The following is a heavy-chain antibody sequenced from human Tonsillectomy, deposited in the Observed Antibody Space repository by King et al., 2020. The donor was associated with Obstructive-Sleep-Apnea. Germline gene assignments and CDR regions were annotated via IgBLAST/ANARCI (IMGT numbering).Heavy chain of an antibody. CDR2: INQDGIEK. CDR3: AGLVGGYFAYFDY. D-gene: IGHD1-26*01. CDR1: GFTFSRYW. Sequence: ERQLVQSGGGLVQPGGSRRLSCAASGFTFSRYWMSWVRQAPGKGLEWVANINQDGIEKYYMDSVKGRFTISRDNAKNSLYLQMNSLRAEDTAVYYCAGLVGGYFAYFDYWGQGTLVTVSS. V-gene: IGHV3-7*03. J-gene: IGHJ4*02.